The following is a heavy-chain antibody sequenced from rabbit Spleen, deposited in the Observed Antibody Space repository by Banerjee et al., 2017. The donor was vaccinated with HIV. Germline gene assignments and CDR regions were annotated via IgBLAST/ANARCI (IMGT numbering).Heavy chain of an antibody. CDR2: IDAGSSGST. CDR3: ARDRRYDDYSDYWDYFNL. V-gene: IGHV1S40*01. J-gene: IGHJ4*01. Sequence: QSLEESGGDLVKPGASLTLTCKASGFTLSSYWMSWVRQAPGKGLEWIAKIDAGSSGSTYYASWAKGRFTISKASSTTVTLQMTSLTAADTATYFCARDRRYDDYSDYWDYFNLWGPGTLVTVS. CDR1: GFTLSSYW. D-gene: IGHD2-1*01.